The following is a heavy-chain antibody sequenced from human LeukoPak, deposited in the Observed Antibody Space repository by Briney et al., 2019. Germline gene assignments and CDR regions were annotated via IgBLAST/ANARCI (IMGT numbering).Heavy chain of an antibody. Sequence: GGSLRLSCAASGFTLSNYDMNWVRQAPGKGLEWVSSISTSSRYIYYKDSVRGRFTISRDDAKNSLYLEMNSLRAEDTAVCYCARADCSSSTCYLRRSWFDPWGQGTLVTVSS. CDR1: GFTLSNYD. V-gene: IGHV3-21*01. D-gene: IGHD2-2*01. CDR3: ARADCSSSTCYLRRSWFDP. CDR2: ISTSSRYI. J-gene: IGHJ5*02.